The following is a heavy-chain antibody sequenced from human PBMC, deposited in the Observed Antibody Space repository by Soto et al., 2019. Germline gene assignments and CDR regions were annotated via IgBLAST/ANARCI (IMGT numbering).Heavy chain of an antibody. CDR2: ISCSGGST. V-gene: IGHV3-23*01. Sequence: RGSLRLSCTASGFTFSSYAMSWVRQAPGKGLEWVSAISCSGGSTYYADSVKGRFTISRDNSKNTLYLQMNSLRAEDTAVYYCAKPIAARPYYYYGMDGWGQGTTVTVSS. D-gene: IGHD6-6*01. CDR3: AKPIAARPYYYYGMDG. J-gene: IGHJ6*02. CDR1: GFTFSSYA.